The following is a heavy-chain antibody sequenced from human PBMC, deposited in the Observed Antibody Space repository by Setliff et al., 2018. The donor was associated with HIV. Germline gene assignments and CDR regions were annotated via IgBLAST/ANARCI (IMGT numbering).Heavy chain of an antibody. CDR3: ARVRLRVPPSIFDY. V-gene: IGHV4-59*12. CDR1: GGSISPYY. Sequence: KPSETLSLTCTVSGGSISPYYWSWIRQPPGKGLEWIAWISDRGTTNYNPSLQSRVTISTDTSKNQFSLRLNSVTVADTAVYYCARVRLRVPPSIFDYWGMGSLVTVSS. D-gene: IGHD2-2*01. J-gene: IGHJ4*02. CDR2: ISDRGTT.